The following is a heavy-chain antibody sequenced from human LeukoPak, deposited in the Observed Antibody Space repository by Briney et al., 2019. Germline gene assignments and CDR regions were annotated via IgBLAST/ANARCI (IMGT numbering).Heavy chain of an antibody. CDR2: IILIFRTA. V-gene: IGHV1-69*13. CDR3: AATWGYCYGYNNFDY. CDR1: GVTFTSYA. Sequence: SGNVSCKASGVTFTSYAIGWVRQAPGQGHEWMGGIILIFRTANYGQKFEGRVTITAHESTSTAYMELRSLRSEDTAVYYCAATWGYCYGYNNFDYWGQGTVVTVSS. J-gene: IGHJ4*02. D-gene: IGHD5-18*01.